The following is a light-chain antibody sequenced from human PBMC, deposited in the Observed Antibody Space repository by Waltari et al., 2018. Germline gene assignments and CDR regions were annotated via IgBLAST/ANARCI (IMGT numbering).Light chain of an antibody. CDR2: VNSDGSH. Sequence: QLVLTQSPSASASLGASVKLTCTLHSGHRSSVVAWLQQQPEKGPRYLMKVNSDGSHHKGDEIPDRFSGTSSGAERYLTISSVQSEDEADYYCQTGGHGTWVFGGGTELTVL. CDR3: QTGGHGTWV. J-gene: IGLJ3*02. V-gene: IGLV4-69*01. CDR1: SGHRSSV.